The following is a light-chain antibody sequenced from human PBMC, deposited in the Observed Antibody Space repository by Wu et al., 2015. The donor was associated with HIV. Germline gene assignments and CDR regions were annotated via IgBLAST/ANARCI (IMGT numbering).Light chain of an antibody. J-gene: IGKJ2*01. Sequence: EIVLTQSPGTLSLSPGESATLSCRTSQTVTNNYLAWYQQKRGQAPRLIIYDTSTRATGIPDRFSGSGSATDFTLTISRLEPEDFAVYYCQHYGNSPYTFGQGTKLEIK. CDR1: QTVTNNY. CDR3: QHYGNSPYT. V-gene: IGKV3-20*01. CDR2: DTS.